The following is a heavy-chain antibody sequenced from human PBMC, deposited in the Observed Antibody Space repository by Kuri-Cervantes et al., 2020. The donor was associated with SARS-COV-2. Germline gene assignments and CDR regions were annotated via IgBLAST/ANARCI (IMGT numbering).Heavy chain of an antibody. V-gene: IGHV4-38-2*02. J-gene: IGHJ4*02. Sequence: SETLSLTCAVSGYSITSGYHWGWIRQPPGKGLEWIASIYHSGSTYYNPSLTSRVAMSVDASKNHFSLELSSVTAADTALYYCARDSDFLEPSFDYWGQGTLVTVSS. D-gene: IGHD1-14*01. CDR1: GYSITSGYH. CDR2: IYHSGST. CDR3: ARDSDFLEPSFDY.